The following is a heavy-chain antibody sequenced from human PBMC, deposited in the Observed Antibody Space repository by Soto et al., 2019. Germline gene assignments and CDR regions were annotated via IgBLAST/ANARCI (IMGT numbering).Heavy chain of an antibody. V-gene: IGHV3-33*01. CDR1: RFTLSNYG. J-gene: IGHJ6*02. CDR3: ARDDIPGRAVAIYGMDV. D-gene: IGHD6-19*01. Sequence: QVQLVESGGGVVQPGRSLRLSCAASRFTLSNYGMHWVRQAPGKGLEWVAVIWYDGSNKYYADSVKGRFTISRDNSKNTLYLQMNSLRAEDTAVYYCARDDIPGRAVAIYGMDVWGQGTTVTVSS. CDR2: IWYDGSNK.